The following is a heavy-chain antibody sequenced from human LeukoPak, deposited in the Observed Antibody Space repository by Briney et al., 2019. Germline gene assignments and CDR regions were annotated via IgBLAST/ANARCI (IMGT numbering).Heavy chain of an antibody. D-gene: IGHD4/OR15-4a*01. CDR1: GYTFTVYY. CDR3: ARGSMVAYYFDY. Sequence: ASVKVSFKASGYTFTVYYMHWVRQAPGQGLEWVGWINPNTGGTNYAQKFQGRVTMTRDTSISTAYMELSRLRSDDTAVYYCARGSMVAYYFDYWGQGTLVTVSS. J-gene: IGHJ4*02. CDR2: INPNTGGT. V-gene: IGHV1-2*02.